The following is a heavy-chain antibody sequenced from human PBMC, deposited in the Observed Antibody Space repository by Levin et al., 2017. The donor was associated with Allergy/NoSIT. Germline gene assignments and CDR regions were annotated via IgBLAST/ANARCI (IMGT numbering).Heavy chain of an antibody. J-gene: IGHJ4*02. CDR1: GFTFSTYA. CDR2: IRGGATNT. V-gene: IGHV3-23*01. CDR3: VKGGADCGDGGCYLPDY. Sequence: HPGGSLRLSCAASGFTFSTYAMNWVRQAPGRGLEWLSTIRGGATNTYYADSVKGRFTISRDTSKNTLYLQMNSLRAEDTAVYYCVKGGADCGDGGCYLPDYWGQGTLVTVSS. D-gene: IGHD2-15*01.